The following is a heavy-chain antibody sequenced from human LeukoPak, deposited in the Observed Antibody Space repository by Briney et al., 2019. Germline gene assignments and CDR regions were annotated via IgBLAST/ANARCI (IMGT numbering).Heavy chain of an antibody. Sequence: GGSLRLSCAASGFTFSSYGMHWVRQAPGKGLEWVAVISYDGSNKYYADSVKGRFTISRDNSKNTLYLQMNSLRAEDTAVYYCAKDFAAGSYFDYWGQGTLVTVSS. CDR3: AKDFAAGSYFDY. CDR2: ISYDGSNK. J-gene: IGHJ4*02. V-gene: IGHV3-30*18. CDR1: GFTFSSYG.